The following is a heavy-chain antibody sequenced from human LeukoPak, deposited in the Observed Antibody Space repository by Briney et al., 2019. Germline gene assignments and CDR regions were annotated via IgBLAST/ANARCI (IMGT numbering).Heavy chain of an antibody. Sequence: SETLSLTCTVSGGSISSYYWSWIRQPAGKGREWIRRIYTSGSTNYNRSLKSRVNMSVDTSKNQFSLKLSSVTAADTAVYYCARDPYYYGPGSYSPLDYWGQRTLVTVSS. V-gene: IGHV4-4*07. D-gene: IGHD3-10*01. CDR3: ARDPYYYGPGSYSPLDY. J-gene: IGHJ4*02. CDR1: GGSISSYY. CDR2: IYTSGST.